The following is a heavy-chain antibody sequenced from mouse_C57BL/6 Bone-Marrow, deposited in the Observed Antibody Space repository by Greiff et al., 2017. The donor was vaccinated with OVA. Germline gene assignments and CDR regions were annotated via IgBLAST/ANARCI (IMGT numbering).Heavy chain of an antibody. CDR2: IDPEDGET. D-gene: IGHD2-14*01. Sequence: VQLQQSGAELVKPGASVKLSCTASGFNIKDYYMHWVKQRTEQGLEWIGRIDPEDGETKYDPKFQGKATITADTSSNTAYLKLSSLTSEDTARYYCARGGTKVDYWGQGTTLTVSA. CDR1: GFNIKDYY. CDR3: ARGGTKVDY. J-gene: IGHJ2*01. V-gene: IGHV14-2*01.